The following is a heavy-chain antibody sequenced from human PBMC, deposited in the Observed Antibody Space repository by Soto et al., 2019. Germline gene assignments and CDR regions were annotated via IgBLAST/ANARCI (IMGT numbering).Heavy chain of an antibody. J-gene: IGHJ5*02. V-gene: IGHV4-39*01. CDR2: IYYSWST. CDR3: ARKVVVYSSGFRCYLTNLHWFDP. CDR1: GGSISSSMYY. D-gene: IGHD2-15*01. Sequence: SETLSLTCTVSGGSISSSMYYWGWIRQPPGKGLEWIGSIYYSWSTYYNPSHKSRVTRSVDTYKNQFSLKLSSVTAEDTAVYNCARKVVVYSSGFRCYLTNLHWFDPCGHETLVTLCS.